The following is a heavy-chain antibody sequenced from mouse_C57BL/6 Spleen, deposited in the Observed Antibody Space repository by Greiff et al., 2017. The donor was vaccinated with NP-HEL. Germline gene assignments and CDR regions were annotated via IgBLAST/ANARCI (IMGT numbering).Heavy chain of an antibody. J-gene: IGHJ2*01. CDR2: IDPENGDT. CDR3: TTFITTVVATGYYFDY. V-gene: IGHV14-4*01. CDR1: GFNIKDDY. Sequence: VQLKQSGAELVRPGASVKLSCTASGFNIKDDYMHWVKQRPEQGLEWIGWIDPENGDTEYASKFQGKATITADTSSNTAYLQLSSLTSEDTAVYYCTTFITTVVATGYYFDYWGQGTTLTVSS. D-gene: IGHD1-1*01.